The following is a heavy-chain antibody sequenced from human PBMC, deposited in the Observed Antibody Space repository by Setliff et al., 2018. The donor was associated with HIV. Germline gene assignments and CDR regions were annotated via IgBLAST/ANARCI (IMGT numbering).Heavy chain of an antibody. J-gene: IGHJ6*03. Sequence: TGGSLRLSCAASGFTFDDYAMHWVRQAPGKGLEWVSTIPSNSEYTIYADSVEGRFTISRDNSKNTLYLQMNSLRAEDTAVYYCAKDLPAYYYYMDVWGKGTTVTVSS. V-gene: IGHV3-23*01. CDR2: IPSNSEYT. CDR1: GFTFDDYA. CDR3: AKDLPAYYYYMDV.